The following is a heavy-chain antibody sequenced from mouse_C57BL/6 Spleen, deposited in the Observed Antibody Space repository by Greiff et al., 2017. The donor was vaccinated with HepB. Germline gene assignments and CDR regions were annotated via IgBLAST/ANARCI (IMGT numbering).Heavy chain of an antibody. CDR3: AWGVYYGNSYYYAMDY. V-gene: IGHV1-64*01. CDR1: GYTFTSYW. D-gene: IGHD2-1*01. CDR2: IHPNSGST. J-gene: IGHJ4*01. Sequence: QVQLQQPGAELVKPGASVKLSCKASGYTFTSYWMHWVKQRPGQGLEWIGMIHPNSGSTNYNEKFKSKATLTVDKSSSTAYMQLSSLTSEDSAVYYCAWGVYYGNSYYYAMDYWGQGTSVTVSS.